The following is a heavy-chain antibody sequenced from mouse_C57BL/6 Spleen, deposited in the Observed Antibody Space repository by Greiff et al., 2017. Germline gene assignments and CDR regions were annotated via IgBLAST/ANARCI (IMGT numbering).Heavy chain of an antibody. CDR3: ARDSYYGSSWYFDV. CDR1: GFTFSDYY. D-gene: IGHD1-1*01. V-gene: IGHV5-16*01. Sequence: EVKLVESEGGLVQPGSSMKFSCTASGFTFSDYYMAWVRQVPEKGLEWVANINYDGSSTYYLDSLKSRFIISRDNAKNILYLQMSSLKSEDTATYYCARDSYYGSSWYFDVWGTGTTVTVSS. J-gene: IGHJ1*03. CDR2: INYDGSST.